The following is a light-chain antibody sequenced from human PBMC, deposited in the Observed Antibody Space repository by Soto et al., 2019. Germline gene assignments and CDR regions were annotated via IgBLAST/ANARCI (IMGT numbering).Light chain of an antibody. CDR3: QRSYNIPRAT. CDR2: AAS. CDR1: HSISIY. V-gene: IGKV1-39*01. Sequence: DIQMTQSPSSLSASVGDRVTITCRASHSISIYLNWYQQKPGKAPKVLIYAASSLQSGVPPRFSGSGSGTDFTLTISSLQPEDFATYFCQRSYNIPRATFGQGTKVDI. J-gene: IGKJ1*01.